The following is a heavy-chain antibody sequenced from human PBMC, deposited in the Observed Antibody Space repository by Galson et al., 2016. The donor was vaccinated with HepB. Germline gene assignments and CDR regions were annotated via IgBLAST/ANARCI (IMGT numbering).Heavy chain of an antibody. CDR3: ARDFGRIVLDSSGP. CDR1: GGSFSGNY. Sequence: ETLSLTCAVYGGSFSGNYWSWIRQSPGKGLEWVSSIPGSGEVTPYADSVNGRFTVSRNTSRNTIYLQINSLRAEDTAIYYCARDFGRIVLDSSGPWGPGTLVIVSS. J-gene: IGHJ5*02. CDR2: IPGSGEVT. D-gene: IGHD3-22*01. V-gene: IGHV3-23*01.